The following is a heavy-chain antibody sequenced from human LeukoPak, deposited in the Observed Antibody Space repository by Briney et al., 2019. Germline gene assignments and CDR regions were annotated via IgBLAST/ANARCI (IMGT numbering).Heavy chain of an antibody. CDR1: GGTFSSYA. V-gene: IGHV1-69*04. J-gene: IGHJ6*03. D-gene: IGHD5-24*01. CDR3: ARNAIDGYNNRLYYYYYMDV. CDR2: IIPILGIA. Sequence: GASVKVSCKASGGTFSSYAISWVRQAPGQGLEWMGRIIPILGIANYAQKFQGRVTITADESTSTAYMELSSLRSEVTAVYYCARNAIDGYNNRLYYYYYMDVWGKGTTVTVSS.